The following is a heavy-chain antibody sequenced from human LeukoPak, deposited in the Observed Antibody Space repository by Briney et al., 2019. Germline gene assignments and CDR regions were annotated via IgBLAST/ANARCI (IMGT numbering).Heavy chain of an antibody. Sequence: ASVKVSCTASGYTFTGYYMHWVRQAPGQGLEWMGWINPNSGGTNYAQKFQGRVTMTRDTSISTAYMELSRLRSDDTAVYYCATGGLYSSSTSYFDYWGQGTLVTVSS. D-gene: IGHD6-6*01. CDR2: INPNSGGT. J-gene: IGHJ4*02. CDR1: GYTFTGYY. V-gene: IGHV1-2*02. CDR3: ATGGLYSSSTSYFDY.